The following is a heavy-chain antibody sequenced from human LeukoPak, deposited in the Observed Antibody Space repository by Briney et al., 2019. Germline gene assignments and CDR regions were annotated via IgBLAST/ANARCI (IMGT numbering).Heavy chain of an antibody. D-gene: IGHD3-22*01. Sequence: SETLSLTCTVNGTSIRSGSYYWNWIRQAAGKGLEWIGRMYIGGRTTYNPSLKSRVTISVDTSKNQFSLKLSSVTAADTAVYYCARTYYYDSSGYPPTGAFDIWGQGTMVTVSS. CDR2: MYIGGRT. V-gene: IGHV4-61*02. CDR1: GTSIRSGSYY. CDR3: ARTYYYDSSGYPPTGAFDI. J-gene: IGHJ3*02.